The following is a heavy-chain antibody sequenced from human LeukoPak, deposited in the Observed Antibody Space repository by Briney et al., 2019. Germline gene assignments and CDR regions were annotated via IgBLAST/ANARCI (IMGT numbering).Heavy chain of an antibody. Sequence: PGGSLRLSCAASGFTFNTCAMNWVRQAPGKELEWVSTISETGGGTYYAASVKGRFTVSRDNSKNTLSLQMNSLRAEDTAIYYCAKDPQPAPMGAYFDFWGQGILVTVSS. J-gene: IGHJ4*02. V-gene: IGHV3-23*01. CDR3: AKDPQPAPMGAYFDF. CDR1: GFTFNTCA. D-gene: IGHD2-2*01. CDR2: ISETGGGT.